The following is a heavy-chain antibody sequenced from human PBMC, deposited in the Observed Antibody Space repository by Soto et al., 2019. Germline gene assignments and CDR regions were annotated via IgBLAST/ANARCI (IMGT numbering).Heavy chain of an antibody. CDR1: GFTFDDYA. J-gene: IGHJ4*02. V-gene: IGHV3-9*01. CDR2: ISWNSGSI. D-gene: IGHD3-3*01. CDR3: AKDYHYDFWSGYYSFGY. Sequence: GGSLRLSCAASGFTFDDYAMHWVRQAPGKGLEWVSGISWNSGSIGYADSVKGRFTISRDNAKNSLYLQMNSLRAEDTALYYCAKDYHYDFWSGYYSFGYWGQGTLVTVSS.